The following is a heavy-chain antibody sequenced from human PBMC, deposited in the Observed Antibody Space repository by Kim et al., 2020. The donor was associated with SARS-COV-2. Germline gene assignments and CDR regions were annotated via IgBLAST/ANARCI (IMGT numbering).Heavy chain of an antibody. CDR1: GGSMNNFY. CDR3: ARGGWYVGY. V-gene: IGHV4-59*01. D-gene: IGHD6-19*01. Sequence: SETLSLTCTVSGGSMNNFYWSWIRQPPGKGLEWIGYIHSSGNTNYNPSLKSRVTMSVDTSKNQFSLKVTSVSAADTAVYYCARGGWYVGYWGQGTLVTVSS. CDR2: IHSSGNT. J-gene: IGHJ4*02.